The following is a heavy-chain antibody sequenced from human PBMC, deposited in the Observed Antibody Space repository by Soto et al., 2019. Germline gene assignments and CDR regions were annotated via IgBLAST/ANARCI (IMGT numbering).Heavy chain of an antibody. CDR2: IFYSRNP. J-gene: IGHJ6*02. CDR3: AGGFNGDLYGLDV. V-gene: IGHV4-39*01. CDR1: CGSISSSNYY. Sequence: QLQLQESGPRLVKLSETLSLTCTVSCGSISSSNYYWAWIRQPPGKGLEWIGRIFYSRNPYYNPDFKSRVTISVDAAKTQFSLQFTSVTAAGTALYYCAGGFNGDLYGLDVWGQGTTV. D-gene: IGHD4-17*01.